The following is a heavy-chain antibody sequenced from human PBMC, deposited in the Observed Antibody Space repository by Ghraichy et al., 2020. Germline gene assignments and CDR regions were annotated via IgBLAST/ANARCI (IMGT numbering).Heavy chain of an antibody. Sequence: ETLSLTCAASGFTFSSYWMHWVRQAPGKGLVWVSRINSDGSSTSYADSVKGRFTISRDNAKNTLYLQMNSLRAEDTAVYYCASSRLELDPWGQGTLVTVSS. V-gene: IGHV3-74*01. D-gene: IGHD6-6*01. CDR2: INSDGSST. J-gene: IGHJ5*02. CDR3: ASSRLELDP. CDR1: GFTFSSYW.